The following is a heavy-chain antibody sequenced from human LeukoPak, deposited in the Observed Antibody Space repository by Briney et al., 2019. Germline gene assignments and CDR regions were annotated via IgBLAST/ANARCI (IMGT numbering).Heavy chain of an antibody. CDR3: AKAFGTNGYFQLPIDF. CDR1: GFTFSSYG. CDR2: ITGTTATGDPP. J-gene: IGHJ4*02. Sequence: PGGSLRLSCAASGFTFSSYGIHWVRQAPGKGLECVSAITGTTATGDPPYYADSVKGRFTISRDNFRNTLYLQLNDLRAEDTAIYYCAKAFGTNGYFQLPIDFWGQGTLVTVSS. D-gene: IGHD2-8*01. V-gene: IGHV3-23*01.